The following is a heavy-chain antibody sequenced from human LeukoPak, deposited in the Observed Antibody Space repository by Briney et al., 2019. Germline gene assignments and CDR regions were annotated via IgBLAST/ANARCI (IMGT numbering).Heavy chain of an antibody. V-gene: IGHV3-7*01. D-gene: IGHD5-18*01. CDR1: EFTFSTYW. CDR2: IKQDGSDK. Sequence: GGSLRLSCESSEFTFSTYWMTWFRLAPGKGLEWVATIKQDGSDKYYVDSVKGRFTISRDYAKKSLFLQMNSLRAEDTAVYYCARVHEAYICGTNNYYYMDVWGKGTTVTVSS. CDR3: ARVHEAYICGTNNYYYMDV. J-gene: IGHJ6*03.